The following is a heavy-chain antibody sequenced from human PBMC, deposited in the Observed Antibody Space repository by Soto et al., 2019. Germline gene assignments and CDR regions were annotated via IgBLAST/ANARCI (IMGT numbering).Heavy chain of an antibody. CDR3: AKERDNGADRYYFDY. D-gene: IGHD2-8*01. Sequence: PAVSLRLPWPSSGFTFSSYPLTWVRQAPGRQLEWVSASSSSGERTSYEDSVKGRLTISRDQSKNTLYLQMHSLRAEDTAVYFCAKERDNGADRYYFDYWGKGT. J-gene: IGHJ4*02. CDR2: SSSSGERT. CDR1: GFTFSSYP. V-gene: IGHV3-23*01.